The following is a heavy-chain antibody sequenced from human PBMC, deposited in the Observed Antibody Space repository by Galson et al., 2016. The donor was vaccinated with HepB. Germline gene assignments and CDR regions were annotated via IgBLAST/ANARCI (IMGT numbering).Heavy chain of an antibody. J-gene: IGHJ4*02. CDR3: ARAVDYDFWSGYSQSYFDS. D-gene: IGHD3-3*01. Sequence: SLRLSCAASAFTFSTYSMTWVRQAPGKGLEWVSSISSRSSYIYYADSVKGRFTISRDNAKNSLYLQMNSLRAEDTAVYYCARAVDYDFWSGYSQSYFDSWGQGILVTVSS. V-gene: IGHV3-21*01. CDR1: AFTFSTYS. CDR2: ISSRSSYI.